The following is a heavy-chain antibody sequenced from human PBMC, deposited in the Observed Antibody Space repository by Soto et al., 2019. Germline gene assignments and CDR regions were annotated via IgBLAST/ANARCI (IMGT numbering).Heavy chain of an antibody. D-gene: IGHD3-10*01. CDR2: IDWDDDK. V-gene: IGHV2-70*01. CDR1: GFSLSTIGMC. Sequence: SGPTLVNPTQTLTLACTFSGFSLSTIGMCVSWIRQPPGKALEWLALIDWDDDKYYSTSLKTRLTISKDTSKNQVVLTMTNMDPVDTATYYCARITTMVRGVSTFDPWGQGTLVTVSS. CDR3: ARITTMVRGVSTFDP. J-gene: IGHJ5*02.